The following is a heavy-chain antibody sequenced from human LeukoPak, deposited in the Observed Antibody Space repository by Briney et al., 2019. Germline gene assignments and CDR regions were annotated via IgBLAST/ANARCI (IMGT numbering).Heavy chain of an antibody. CDR1: GFTFSSYD. J-gene: IGHJ5*02. V-gene: IGHV3-23*01. CDR3: AKNPAALNWFDP. D-gene: IGHD2-2*01. CDR2: ISSSGGST. Sequence: PGGPLRLPCAASGFTFSSYDMSGVRQAPGKGREWVSAISSSGGSTYYADSVKGRFTISRDNSKNTLYLQMNSLRAEDTAVYYCAKNPAALNWFDPWGQGTLVTVSS.